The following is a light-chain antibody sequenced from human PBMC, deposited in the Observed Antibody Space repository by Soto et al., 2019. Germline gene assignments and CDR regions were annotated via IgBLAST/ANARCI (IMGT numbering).Light chain of an antibody. CDR1: QSVSNY. CDR3: QQYGSSSWT. J-gene: IGKJ1*01. CDR2: GAS. V-gene: IGKV3-20*01. Sequence: EIMLTQSPATLSLSPGERATLSCRASQSVSNYLAWYQQKPGQAPRLLIYGASTRVTGIPDRFSGSGSGTDFTLTISRLEPEDFAVYYCQQYGSSSWTFGQGTKVDIK.